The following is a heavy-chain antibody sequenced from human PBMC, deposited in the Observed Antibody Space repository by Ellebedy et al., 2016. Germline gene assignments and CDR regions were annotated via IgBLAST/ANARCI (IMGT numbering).Heavy chain of an antibody. CDR2: ISGSGGST. D-gene: IGHD6-6*01. J-gene: IGHJ6*02. Sequence: GGSLRLSCAASGFTFSDYYMSWIRQAPGKGLEWVSAISGSGGSTYYADSVKGRFTISRDNSKNTLYLQMNSLRAEDTAVYYCARVGSSSKVGVGYGMDVWGQGTTVTVSS. CDR3: ARVGSSSKVGVGYGMDV. CDR1: GFTFSDYY. V-gene: IGHV3-23*01.